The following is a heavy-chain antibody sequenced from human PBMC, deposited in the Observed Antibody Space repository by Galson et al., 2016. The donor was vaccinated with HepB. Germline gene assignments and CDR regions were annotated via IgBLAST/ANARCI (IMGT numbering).Heavy chain of an antibody. D-gene: IGHD3-16*01. V-gene: IGHV4-4*07. Sequence: SETLSLTCTVSGGSINGFYWSWIRQPAGKGLEWVGRIYSSGGANYNPSLKSRVTMSVDTSKNQFSLKLISVTAADTAIYFCARDRYAVHAKWGQGTLVTVSS. CDR1: GGSINGFY. CDR3: ARDRYAVHAK. CDR2: IYSSGGA. J-gene: IGHJ4*02.